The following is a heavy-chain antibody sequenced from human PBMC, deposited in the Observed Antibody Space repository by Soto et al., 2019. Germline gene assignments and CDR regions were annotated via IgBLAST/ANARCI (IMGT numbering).Heavy chain of an antibody. D-gene: IGHD6-19*01. CDR3: AKEDTSSGSLDY. Sequence: LRLSCAASGFPFGENAMSWVRQAPGKGLEWVSGISDSGATTYYADSVRGRFTISRDNSRNTLYLQMKSLRAEDSASYYCAKEDTSSGSLDYWGQGALVTVSS. V-gene: IGHV3-23*01. CDR1: GFPFGENA. J-gene: IGHJ4*02. CDR2: ISDSGATT.